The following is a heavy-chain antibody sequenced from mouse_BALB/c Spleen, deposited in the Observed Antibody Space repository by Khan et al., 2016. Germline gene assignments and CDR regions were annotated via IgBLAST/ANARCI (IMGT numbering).Heavy chain of an antibody. CDR3: ARGGYYSPWFAY. CDR1: GYTFTDYS. V-gene: IGHV9-2-1*01. Sequence: QIQLVQSGPELKKPGETVKISCKASGYTFTDYSMHWVKQAPGKGLKWMGWINTETGEPTYADDFKGRFAFSLETSASTAYLQINNLKNEDTATYFCARGGYYSPWFAYWGQGTLVTVSA. CDR2: INTETGEP. D-gene: IGHD2-3*01. J-gene: IGHJ3*01.